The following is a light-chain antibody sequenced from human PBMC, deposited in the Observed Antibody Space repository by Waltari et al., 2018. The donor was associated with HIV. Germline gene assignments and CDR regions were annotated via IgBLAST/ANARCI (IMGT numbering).Light chain of an antibody. J-gene: IGLJ3*02. CDR1: SSHICYYNY. CDR2: EVS. Sequence: HFALTQPASVSGSPGQSITISCSGTSSHICYYNYVSWYQQHPGKAPKLMIYEVSNRPSGISNRFSGSKSGNTASLTISALQAEDEADYFCSSVANSVTLSVLFGGGTKLTVL. CDR3: SSVANSVTLSVL. V-gene: IGLV2-14*01.